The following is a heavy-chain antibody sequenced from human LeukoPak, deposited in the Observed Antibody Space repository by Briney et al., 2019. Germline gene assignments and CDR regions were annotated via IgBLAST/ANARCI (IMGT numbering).Heavy chain of an antibody. V-gene: IGHV3-48*01. CDR2: ISSSSSTI. CDR1: GFTFSSYS. D-gene: IGHD5-12*01. J-gene: IGHJ4*02. CDR3: AAYSDYDVAY. Sequence: GGSLRLSCAASGFTFSSYSMNWVRQARGKGLEWVSYISSSSSTIYYADSVKGRFTISRDNAKNSLYLQMNSLRAEDTAIYYCAAYSDYDVAYWGQGTLVTVSS.